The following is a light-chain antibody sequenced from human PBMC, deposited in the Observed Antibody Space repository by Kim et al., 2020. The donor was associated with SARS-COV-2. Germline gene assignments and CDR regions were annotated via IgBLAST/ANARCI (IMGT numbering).Light chain of an antibody. V-gene: IGKV3-11*01. Sequence: SPGERATLSCRAGQSVSNYLDWYQQKPGQAPRLLIYDASNRATGIPARFSGSGSGTDFTLTISSLEPDDFAVYYCQHRTNWPRLTFGGGTKVEIK. J-gene: IGKJ4*01. CDR2: DAS. CDR3: QHRTNWPRLT. CDR1: QSVSNY.